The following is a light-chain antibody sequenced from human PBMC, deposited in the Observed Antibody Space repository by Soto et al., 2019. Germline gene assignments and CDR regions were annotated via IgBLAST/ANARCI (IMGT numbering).Light chain of an antibody. CDR3: AAWDDSLRGPL. V-gene: IGLV1-44*01. CDR1: SFNIGSNT. CDR2: SNN. Sequence: QSVLTQPPSASGTPGQRVTISCSGSSFNIGSNTVNWYQQLPGTAPKLLIYSNNQRPSGVPDRFSGSKSGTSASLAISGLQSEDEADYYCAAWDDSLRGPLFGGGTKVTVL. J-gene: IGLJ2*01.